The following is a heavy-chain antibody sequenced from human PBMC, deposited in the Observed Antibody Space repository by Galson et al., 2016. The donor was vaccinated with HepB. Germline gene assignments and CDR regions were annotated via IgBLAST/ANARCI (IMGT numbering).Heavy chain of an antibody. Sequence: SLRLSCAASGFPFSSYAVHWVRRAPGKGLEWVAVTSFDGSDKYYTDSVKGRFTVSRDNSRNTLFLQMSSLRAEDTAVYYCARDTGWNDQFDYWGQGTLVNVSS. CDR2: TSFDGSDK. J-gene: IGHJ4*02. D-gene: IGHD1-1*01. V-gene: IGHV3-30*04. CDR1: GFPFSSYA. CDR3: ARDTGWNDQFDY.